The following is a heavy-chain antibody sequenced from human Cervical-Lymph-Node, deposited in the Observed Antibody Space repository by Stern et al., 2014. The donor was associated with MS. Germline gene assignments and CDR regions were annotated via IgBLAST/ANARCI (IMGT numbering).Heavy chain of an antibody. D-gene: IGHD2-21*01. Sequence: VHLVESGSGQAKPSQTLSLTCAVSGGSISSGGSSWNWIRQPPGKGLEWIGFIYHSGSTYYNPSLKGRVFISVDTSKNQFALNLSSVTAADTAVYYCARGGVIYTQDRNGFDVWGQGTMVTVSS. CDR3: ARGGVIYTQDRNGFDV. CDR2: IYHSGST. J-gene: IGHJ3*01. V-gene: IGHV4-30-2*01. CDR1: GGSISSGGSS.